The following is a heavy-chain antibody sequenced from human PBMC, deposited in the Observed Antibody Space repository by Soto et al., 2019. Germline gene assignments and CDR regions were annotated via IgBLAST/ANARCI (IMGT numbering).Heavy chain of an antibody. CDR1: GFTFGSKA. J-gene: IGHJ4*02. CDR2: ISPIGTY. V-gene: IGHV3-30*03. CDR3: VRDGSGSYYMLDF. D-gene: IGHD1-26*01. Sequence: QVQLVESGGGVVQPGKSLRLSCAASGFTFGSKAMHWVRQAPGKGLEWVAVISPIGTYNYAESAKGRFTISRDKSSNTVHLQMDSLRTEDTAVYFCVRDGSGSYYMLDFWGQGTLVAVSS.